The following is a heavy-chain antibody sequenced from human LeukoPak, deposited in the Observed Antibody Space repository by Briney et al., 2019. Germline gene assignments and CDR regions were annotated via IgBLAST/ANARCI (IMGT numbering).Heavy chain of an antibody. CDR1: GGSFSGYY. Sequence: SETLSLTCAVYGGSFSGYYWSWIRQPPGKGLEWIGEINHSGSTNYNPSLKSRVTISVDTSNNHFSLRLNSVTAADTAVYYCARHRTRGYYAGSGTYGGAFDFWGQGALVTVSS. D-gene: IGHD3-3*01. V-gene: IGHV4-34*01. CDR2: INHSGST. J-gene: IGHJ4*02. CDR3: ARHRTRGYYAGSGTYGGAFDF.